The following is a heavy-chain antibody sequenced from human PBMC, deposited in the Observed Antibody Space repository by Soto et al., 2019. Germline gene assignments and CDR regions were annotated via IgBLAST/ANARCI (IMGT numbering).Heavy chain of an antibody. V-gene: IGHV1-46*01. J-gene: IGHJ5*02. CDR2: INPSGGST. CDR1: GYTFTSYY. Sequence: QVQLVQSGAEVKKPGASVKVSCKASGYTFTSYYMHWVRQAPGQGLEWMGIINPSGGSTSYAQKFQGRVTMTRNTSISTAYMELSSLRSEDTAVYYCARALYCSGGSCWLVWFDPWGQGTLVTVSS. D-gene: IGHD2-15*01. CDR3: ARALYCSGGSCWLVWFDP.